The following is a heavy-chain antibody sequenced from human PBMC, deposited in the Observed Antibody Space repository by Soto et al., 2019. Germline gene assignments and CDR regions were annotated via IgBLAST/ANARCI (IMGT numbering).Heavy chain of an antibody. J-gene: IGHJ6*02. CDR2: IYGTGNT. CDR1: GGSITSSFY. Sequence: QLQLQESGPGLVKPSDTLSLSCTVSGGSITSSFYWGWIRQPPGKGLEWIGSIYGTGNTYYNPSLKGRVTISADTSKNQFSLNLISVTAADTAVYYCRSSSRYSTDVWGQGATVTVSS. CDR3: RSSSRYSTDV. V-gene: IGHV4-39*01. D-gene: IGHD6-13*01.